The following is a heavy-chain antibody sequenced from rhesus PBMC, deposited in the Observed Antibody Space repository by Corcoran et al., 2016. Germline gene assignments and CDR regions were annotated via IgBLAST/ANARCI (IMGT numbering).Heavy chain of an antibody. CDR3: ALEQRDVYNSLDV. Sequence: QVQLQESGPGLVKPSETLPLTCAVSGASISSTYWSWIRQAPGQGLEWIGRIYGSGGSTDYNPSLKSRVTISIDTSKNQFSLKLSSVTAADTAVYYCALEQRDVYNSLDVWGRGVLVTVSS. CDR1: GASISSTY. CDR2: IYGSGGST. J-gene: IGHJ5-2*02. V-gene: IGHV4S2*01. D-gene: IGHD1-20*01.